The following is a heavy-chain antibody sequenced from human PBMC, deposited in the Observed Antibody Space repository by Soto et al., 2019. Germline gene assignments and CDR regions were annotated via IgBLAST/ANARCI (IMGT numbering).Heavy chain of an antibody. CDR1: GSTFTRYT. J-gene: IGHJ5*02. CDR3: ARGIATGQLDP. D-gene: IGHD2-15*01. Sequence: VKVSCKASGSTFTRYTMNWVRQAPGQRLEWMGWINPDNGNTKSSQKFQDRVIITRDTSASTAYMDLSSLRSEDTAVYYCARGIATGQLDPWGQGTLVTVSS. V-gene: IGHV1-3*01. CDR2: INPDNGNT.